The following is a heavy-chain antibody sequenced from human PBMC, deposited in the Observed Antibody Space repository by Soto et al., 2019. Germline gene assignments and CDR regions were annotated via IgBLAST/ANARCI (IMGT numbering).Heavy chain of an antibody. D-gene: IGHD6-19*01. Sequence: ASVKVSCKASGYTFTSYYMHWVQQAPGQGLEWMGIINPSGGSTSYAQKFQGRVTMTRDTSTSTVYMELSSLRSEDTAVYYCALEAVANSEYFQHWGQGTLVTVSS. V-gene: IGHV1-46*01. CDR1: GYTFTSYY. J-gene: IGHJ1*01. CDR3: ALEAVANSEYFQH. CDR2: INPSGGST.